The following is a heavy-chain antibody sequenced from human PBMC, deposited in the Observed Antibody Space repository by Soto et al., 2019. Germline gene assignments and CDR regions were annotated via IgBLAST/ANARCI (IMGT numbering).Heavy chain of an antibody. CDR2: IMYSGYS. V-gene: IGHV4-59*08. CDR1: GDSLTNYY. J-gene: IGHJ6*02. Sequence: QVQLRESGPGLVKPSETLSLTCTVSGDSLTNYYCSWFRQPPGRGLEWIGYIMYSGYSAYNLSLQSRVXXSMDTSKTQFSLRLESVTATDTAVYYCARPGFGPLHGLVDVWGQGTTVIVSS. D-gene: IGHD3-10*01. CDR3: ARPGFGPLHGLVDV.